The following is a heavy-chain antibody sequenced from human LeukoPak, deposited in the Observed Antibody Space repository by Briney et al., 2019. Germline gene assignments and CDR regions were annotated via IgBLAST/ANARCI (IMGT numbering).Heavy chain of an antibody. D-gene: IGHD6-19*01. V-gene: IGHV3-23*01. CDR1: GFTFSNYE. CDR2: ISGSGGST. CDR3: ANGQWLGEGYFQH. J-gene: IGHJ1*01. Sequence: GGSLRLSCAASGFTFSNYEMNWVRQAPGKGLEWVSTISGSGGSTSYADSVKGRFTISRDNSKNTLLMQMNTLRAEDTAVYYCANGQWLGEGYFQHWGQGTLVTVSS.